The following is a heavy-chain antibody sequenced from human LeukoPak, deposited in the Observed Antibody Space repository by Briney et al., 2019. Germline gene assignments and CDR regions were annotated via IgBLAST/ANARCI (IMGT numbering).Heavy chain of an antibody. Sequence: GASVKVSGKTSGYTFIDYYMHWVRQAPGQGLEWMGIINPSGGSTSYAQKFQGRVTLTRDTSTSTVYMELSSLRSEDTAVYYCARDYGGNDGFDYWGQGTLVTVSS. CDR1: GYTFIDYY. V-gene: IGHV1-46*01. CDR2: INPSGGST. J-gene: IGHJ4*02. CDR3: ARDYGGNDGFDY. D-gene: IGHD4-23*01.